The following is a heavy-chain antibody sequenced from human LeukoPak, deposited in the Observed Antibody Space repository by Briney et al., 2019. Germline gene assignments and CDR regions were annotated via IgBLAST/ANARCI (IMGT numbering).Heavy chain of an antibody. V-gene: IGHV3-74*01. CDR1: GFTFSSYW. D-gene: IGHD4-17*01. Sequence: PGGSLRLSCAASGFTFSSYWMNWVRQAPGKGLVWVSRINSDGSSTSYADSVKGRFTISRDNAKNTLYLQMNSLRAEDTAVYYCARIGVSYGDYVEAPRGAFDIWGQGTMVTVSS. CDR3: ARIGVSYGDYVEAPRGAFDI. J-gene: IGHJ3*02. CDR2: INSDGSST.